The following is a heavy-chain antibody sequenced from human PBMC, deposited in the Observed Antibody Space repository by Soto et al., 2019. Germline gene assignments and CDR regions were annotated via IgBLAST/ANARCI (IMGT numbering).Heavy chain of an antibody. CDR3: TRGGDPYKTGH. CDR2: IHYSGST. J-gene: IGHJ4*02. D-gene: IGHD2-21*01. V-gene: IGHV4-61*01. CDR1: GDSISSGRYY. Sequence: SETLSLTCNVSGDSISSGRYYWSWIRQPPGKGLEWIGFIHYSGSTNYNPSLKGRVTMSVDTSKNQFSLKLTSVNTADTAIYYCTRGGDPYKTGHWGQGTLVTVSS.